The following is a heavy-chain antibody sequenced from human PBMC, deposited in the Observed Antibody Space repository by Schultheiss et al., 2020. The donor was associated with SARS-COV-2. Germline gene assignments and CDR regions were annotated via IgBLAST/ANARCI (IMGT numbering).Heavy chain of an antibody. CDR2: IKQDGSEK. J-gene: IGHJ4*02. D-gene: IGHD3-10*01. Sequence: GGSLRLSCAASGFTFSSYWMSWVRQAPGKGLEWVANIKQDGSEKYYVDSVKGRFTISRDNAKNSLYLQMNSLRAEDTAMYYCARVAAAKVRGVDFDYWGQGVLVTVSS. V-gene: IGHV3-7*03. CDR3: ARVAAAKVRGVDFDY. CDR1: GFTFSSYW.